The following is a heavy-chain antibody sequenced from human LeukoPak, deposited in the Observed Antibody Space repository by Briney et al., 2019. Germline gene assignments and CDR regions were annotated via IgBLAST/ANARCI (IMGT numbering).Heavy chain of an antibody. CDR2: ISAYNGNT. D-gene: IGHD3-9*01. J-gene: IGHJ4*02. CDR3: ARDGAYYDILTGCHPLDY. CDR1: GYTFTSYG. Sequence: ASVKVSCKASGYTFTSYGISWVRQAPGQGLEWMGWISAYNGNTNYAQKLQGRVTMTTDTSTSTAYMELRSLRSDDTAVYYCARDGAYYDILTGCHPLDYWGQGTLVTVSS. V-gene: IGHV1-18*04.